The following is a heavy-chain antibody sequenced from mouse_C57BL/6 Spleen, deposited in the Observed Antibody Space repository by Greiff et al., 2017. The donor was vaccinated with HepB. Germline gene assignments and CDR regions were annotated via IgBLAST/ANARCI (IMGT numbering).Heavy chain of an antibody. CDR3: ALLLRRAMDY. J-gene: IGHJ4*01. V-gene: IGHV1-82*01. CDR1: GYAFSSSW. Sequence: VQLQQSGPELVKPGASVKISCKASGYAFSSSWMNWVKQRPGKGLEWIGRIYPGDGDTNYNGKFKGKATLTADKSSSTAYMQLSSLTSEDSAVYFCALLLRRAMDYWGQGTSVTVSS. D-gene: IGHD1-1*01. CDR2: IYPGDGDT.